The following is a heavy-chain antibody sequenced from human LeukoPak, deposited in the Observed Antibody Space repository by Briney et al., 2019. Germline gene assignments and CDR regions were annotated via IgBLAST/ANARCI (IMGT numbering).Heavy chain of an antibody. CDR3: ARTTYYYDSSTTGEFDY. CDR2: IYYSGST. J-gene: IGHJ4*02. D-gene: IGHD3-22*01. Sequence: SETLSLTCTVSGGSISSYYWSWIRQPPGKGLEWIGYIYYSGSTNYNPSLKSRVTISVDTSKNQFSLKLSSVTAADTAVYYCARTTYYYDSSTTGEFDYWGQGTLVTVSS. V-gene: IGHV4-59*08. CDR1: GGSISSYY.